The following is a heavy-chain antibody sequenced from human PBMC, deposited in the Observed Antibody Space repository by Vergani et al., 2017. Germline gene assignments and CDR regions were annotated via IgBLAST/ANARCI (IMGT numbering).Heavy chain of an antibody. CDR1: GFTFSSYA. Sequence: EVQLLESGGGLVQPGGSLRLSCAASGFTFSSYAMSWVRQAPGKGLEWVSAISGSGGSTYYADSVKGRFTISRDNSKNTLYLQMNSLRAEDTAVYYCARKGLWFGESYDYWGQGTLVTVSS. J-gene: IGHJ4*02. CDR2: ISGSGGST. V-gene: IGHV3-23*01. D-gene: IGHD3-10*01. CDR3: ARKGLWFGESYDY.